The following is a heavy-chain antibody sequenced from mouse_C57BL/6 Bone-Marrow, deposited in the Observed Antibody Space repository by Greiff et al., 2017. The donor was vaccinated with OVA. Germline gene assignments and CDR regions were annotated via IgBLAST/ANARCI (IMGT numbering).Heavy chain of an antibody. CDR1: GYTFTSYW. CDR2: IYPSDSET. Sequence: QVQLQQSGAELVRPGSSVKLSCKASGYTFTSYWMDWVKQRPGQGLEWIGNIYPSDSETHYNQKFKDKATLTVDKSSSTAYMQLSSLTSEDSAVYYCARLGYYLYYFDYWGQGTTLTVSS. CDR3: ARLGYYLYYFDY. V-gene: IGHV1-61*01. D-gene: IGHD2-3*01. J-gene: IGHJ2*01.